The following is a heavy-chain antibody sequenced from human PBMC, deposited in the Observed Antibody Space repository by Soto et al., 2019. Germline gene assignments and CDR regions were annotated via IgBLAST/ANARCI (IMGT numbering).Heavy chain of an antibody. Sequence: ASAKASCKAXRYTFTSYGMSLLRHSPGQWLECMGWISAYNGNTNYAQKLQGRVTMTTDTSTSTAYMELRSLRSDDTAVYDCARDLRRRGYSYGPTNFEYWGQGTLVTVSS. CDR1: RYTFTSYG. CDR3: ARDLRRRGYSYGPTNFEY. J-gene: IGHJ4*02. V-gene: IGHV1-18*01. D-gene: IGHD5-18*01. CDR2: ISAYNGNT.